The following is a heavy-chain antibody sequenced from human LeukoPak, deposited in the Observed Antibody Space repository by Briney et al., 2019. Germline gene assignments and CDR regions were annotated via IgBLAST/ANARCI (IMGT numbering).Heavy chain of an antibody. CDR3: ARVKSLYYDSSGYYFDS. D-gene: IGHD3-22*01. V-gene: IGHV3-7*01. Sequence: GGSLRLSCAASGFTFSSYWMSWVRQAPGKGLEWVANIKQDGSGKYYADSVKGRFTISRDNSKNTLYLQMNSLRVEDTAVYYCARVKSLYYDSSGYYFDSWAQGTLVTVSS. CDR1: GFTFSSYW. CDR2: IKQDGSGK. J-gene: IGHJ4*02.